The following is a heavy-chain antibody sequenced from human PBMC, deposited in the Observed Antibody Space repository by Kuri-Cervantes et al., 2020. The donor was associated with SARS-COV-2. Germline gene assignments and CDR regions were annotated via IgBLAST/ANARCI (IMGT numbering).Heavy chain of an antibody. V-gene: IGHV3-23*01. CDR3: ARDLSGWPVDY. D-gene: IGHD6-19*01. CDR2: ISSSGQTT. CDR1: GFTFSTSA. J-gene: IGHJ4*02. Sequence: GGSLRLSCAASGFTFSTSAMGWVRQAPGKGLEWVSAISSSGQTTYYGDSVRGRFIASRDNSKNTLYLQMNSLRAEDTAVYYCARDLSGWPVDYWGQGTLVTVSS.